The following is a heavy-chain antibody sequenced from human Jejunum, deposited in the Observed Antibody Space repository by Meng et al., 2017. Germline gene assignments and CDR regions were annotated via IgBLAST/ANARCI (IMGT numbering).Heavy chain of an antibody. CDR3: ARQFNYDYWSGYSSYYFDY. CDR1: GFIFSNFE. Sequence: GVSLKISCAASGFIFSNFEMNWVRQAPGKGLEWVSYISSSGSTIYYADSVKGRFTISRDNAKNSLFLQMNSLRADDTAVYYCARQFNYDYWSGYSSYYFDYWGQGTLVTVSS. CDR2: ISSSGSTI. D-gene: IGHD3-3*01. V-gene: IGHV3-48*03. J-gene: IGHJ4*02.